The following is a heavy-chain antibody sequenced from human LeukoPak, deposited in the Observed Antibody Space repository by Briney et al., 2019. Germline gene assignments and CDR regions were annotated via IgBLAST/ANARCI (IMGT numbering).Heavy chain of an antibody. V-gene: IGHV4-4*09. Sequence: PSETLSLTCTVSGGSISNNYWKWVRQSPGKGLEWIGHIYSGNTNYNPSLKSRVTISVNTSKNQFSLKLNSVTAADTAVYYCGDQGSWGQGTLVTVSS. CDR3: GDQGS. CDR1: GGSISNNY. J-gene: IGHJ5*02. CDR2: IYSGNT.